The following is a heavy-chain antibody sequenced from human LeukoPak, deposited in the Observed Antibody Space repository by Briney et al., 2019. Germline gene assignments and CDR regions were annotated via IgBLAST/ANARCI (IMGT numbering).Heavy chain of an antibody. CDR2: LYSAGST. Sequence: GGSLRLSCAASEFSVKYNYMTWVRQAPGKGLEWVSLLYSAGSTNYADSVKGRFTISRDNSKNTLYLQMNSLRAEDTAVYYCARAPGAGYSSSWFNPSGYWGQGTLVTVSS. J-gene: IGHJ4*02. CDR1: EFSVKYNY. D-gene: IGHD6-13*01. CDR3: ARAPGAGYSSSWFNPSGY. V-gene: IGHV3-53*05.